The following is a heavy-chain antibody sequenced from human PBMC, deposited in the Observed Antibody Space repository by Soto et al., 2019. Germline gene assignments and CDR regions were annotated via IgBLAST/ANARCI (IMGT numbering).Heavy chain of an antibody. CDR3: ARGGGSTKVDY. CDR1: GGSITSSGYY. D-gene: IGHD2-2*01. J-gene: IGHJ4*02. V-gene: IGHV4-31*03. Sequence: QVQLQESGPGLVKPSQTLSLTCTVSGGSITSSGYYWSWIRQHPGEGLEWIGFTSNSGSTSYNPSLKSRVTISVDTSSNQFSLNLKSVTAADTAVYYCARGGGSTKVDYWGQGTLVTASP. CDR2: TSNSGST.